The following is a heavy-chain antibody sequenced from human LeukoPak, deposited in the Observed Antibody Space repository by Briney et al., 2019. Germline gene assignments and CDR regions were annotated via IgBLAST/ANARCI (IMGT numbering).Heavy chain of an antibody. V-gene: IGHV3-53*01. D-gene: IGHD2/OR15-2a*01. Sequence: GGSLRLSCTVSGFTVSSNSMSWVRQAPGKGLEWVSFIYSDNTHYSGSVKGRFTISRDNSKNTLYLQMNSLRAEDTAVYYCARGPYYADTPGAFDIWGQGTMVTVSS. CDR2: IYSDNT. J-gene: IGHJ3*02. CDR3: ARGPYYADTPGAFDI. CDR1: GFTVSSNS.